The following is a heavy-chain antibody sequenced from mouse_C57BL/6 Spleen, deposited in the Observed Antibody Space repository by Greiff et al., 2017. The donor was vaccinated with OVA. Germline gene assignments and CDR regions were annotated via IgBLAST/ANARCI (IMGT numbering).Heavy chain of an antibody. D-gene: IGHD2-4*01. J-gene: IGHJ3*01. CDR3: ASRGVYDYDGVAY. CDR2: INPSTGGT. Sequence: VQLQQSGPELVKPGASVKISCKASGYSFTGYYMNWVKQSPEKGLEWIGEINPSTGGTTYNQKFKAKATLTVDKSSSTAYMQLKSLTSEDSAVCYWASRGVYDYDGVAYGGKGTLVTVSA. CDR1: GYSFTGYY. V-gene: IGHV1-42*01.